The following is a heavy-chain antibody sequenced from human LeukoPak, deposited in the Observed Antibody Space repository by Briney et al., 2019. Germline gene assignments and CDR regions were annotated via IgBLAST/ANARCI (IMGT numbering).Heavy chain of an antibody. J-gene: IGHJ4*02. CDR1: GFTFTNYG. CDR3: SGGWNFFDY. Sequence: PGGSLRLSCAASGFTFTNYGMHWVRQAPGKGLEWVAVISYDGNKKYHADSVKGRFTISRDNSKNTLYLQMNSLRAEDTAVYYCSGGWNFFDYWGQGALVTVSS. V-gene: IGHV3-30*03. D-gene: IGHD2-15*01. CDR2: ISYDGNKK.